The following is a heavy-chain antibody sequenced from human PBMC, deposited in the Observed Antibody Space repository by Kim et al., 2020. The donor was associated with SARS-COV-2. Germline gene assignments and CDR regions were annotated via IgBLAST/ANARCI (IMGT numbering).Heavy chain of an antibody. Sequence: TDGGTTDYAAPVKGRFTISRDDSKNTLYLQMNSLKTEDTAVYYCTNEYAYWGQGTLVTVSS. CDR2: TDGGTT. CDR3: TNEYAY. J-gene: IGHJ4*02. V-gene: IGHV3-15*01. D-gene: IGHD2-8*01.